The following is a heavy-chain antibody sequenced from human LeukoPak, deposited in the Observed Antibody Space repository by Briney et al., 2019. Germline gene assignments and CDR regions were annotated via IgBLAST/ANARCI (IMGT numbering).Heavy chain of an antibody. V-gene: IGHV3-11*04. J-gene: IGHJ6*03. Sequence: GGSLRLSCAASGFTFSDYYMSWLRQAPGKGLEGVSYISSSGSTIYYADSVKGGFTISSDNAKNSLYLQMNSLRAEDTAVYYCARSVQQPNYYYYMDVWGKGTTVTVSS. CDR2: ISSSGSTI. CDR3: ARSVQQPNYYYYMDV. CDR1: GFTFSDYY. D-gene: IGHD6-13*01.